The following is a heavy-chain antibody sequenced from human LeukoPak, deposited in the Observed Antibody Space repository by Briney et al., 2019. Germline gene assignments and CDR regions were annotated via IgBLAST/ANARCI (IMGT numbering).Heavy chain of an antibody. CDR1: GGSISSYY. Sequence: SETLSLTCTASGGSISSYYLSWIRQPPGKGLEWIGSMYNSGSTNFNPSLRSRVTISVDTSKNQFSLKLSSVTAADTAVYYCAKGTTISAFDIWGQGTTVTVSS. CDR3: AKGTTISAFDI. V-gene: IGHV4-59*01. J-gene: IGHJ3*02. D-gene: IGHD3-9*01. CDR2: MYNSGST.